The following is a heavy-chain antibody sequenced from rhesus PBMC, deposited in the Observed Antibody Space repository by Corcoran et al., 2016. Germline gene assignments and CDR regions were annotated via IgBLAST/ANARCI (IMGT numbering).Heavy chain of an antibody. Sequence: QVQLQESGTGLVKPSETLSLPRAVSGYSISRGYGWSWLREPPGSGLGGRGYIGGRSGSTTDNPAHRSRVTMSKDTAKTQFSLKLSSVTAADTAVYYCASSQYYEDEYGYRLDYWGQVVLVTVSS. J-gene: IGHJ4*01. CDR2: IGGRSGST. D-gene: IGHD3-9*01. CDR1: GYSISRGYG. V-gene: IGHV4-127*01. CDR3: ASSQYYEDEYGYRLDY.